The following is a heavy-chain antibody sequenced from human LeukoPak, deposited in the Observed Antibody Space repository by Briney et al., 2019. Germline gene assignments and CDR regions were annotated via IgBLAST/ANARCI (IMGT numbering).Heavy chain of an antibody. CDR1: GGTFSSYP. D-gene: IGHD2-15*01. J-gene: IGHJ3*02. V-gene: IGHV1-69*06. Sequence: ASVKVSCKASGGTFSSYPISWVRQAPGQGLEWMGGIIPIFGTANYAQKFQGRVTITADKSTSTAYMELSSLRSEDTAVYYCARYCSGGSCYSYDAFDIWGQGTMVTVSS. CDR2: IIPIFGTA. CDR3: ARYCSGGSCYSYDAFDI.